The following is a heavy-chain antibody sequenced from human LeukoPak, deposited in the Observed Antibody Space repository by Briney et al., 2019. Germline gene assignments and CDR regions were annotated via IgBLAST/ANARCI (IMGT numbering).Heavy chain of an antibody. CDR3: AGREPYSNSPFDY. V-gene: IGHV4-4*09. J-gene: IGHJ4*02. CDR1: GGSISSYY. CDR2: IYTSGST. Sequence: SETLSLTCTVSGGSISSYYWSWVRQPPGKGLEWIGYIYTSGSTNYNPSLKSRVSISVDTSKNQFSLKLSSVTAADTAVYRCAGREPYSNSPFDYWGQGTLVTVSS. D-gene: IGHD6-6*01.